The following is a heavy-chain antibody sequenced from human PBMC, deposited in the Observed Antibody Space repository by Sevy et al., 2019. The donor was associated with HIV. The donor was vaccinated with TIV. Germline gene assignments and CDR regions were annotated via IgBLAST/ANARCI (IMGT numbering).Heavy chain of an antibody. CDR1: GFTFNTFG. D-gene: IGHD3-22*01. Sequence: GGSLRLSCAASGFTFNTFGMHWVRQAPGKGLEWVAEIWYDGSNKYYEESVKGRFTISRDNSKNTLFLQMNSLRADDTAVYYCAKEGHYYYDSSGYYGMDVWGQRTSVTVSS. J-gene: IGHJ6*02. CDR3: AKEGHYYYDSSGYYGMDV. CDR2: IWYDGSNK. V-gene: IGHV3-30*02.